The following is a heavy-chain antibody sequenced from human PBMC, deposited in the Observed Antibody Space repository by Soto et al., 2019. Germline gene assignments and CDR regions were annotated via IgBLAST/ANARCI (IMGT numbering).Heavy chain of an antibody. CDR3: ARDHVLEMATIGGFDY. J-gene: IGHJ4*02. CDR1: GYTLTSDY. D-gene: IGHD5-12*01. CDR2: INPSGGST. Sequence: QVQLVQSGAEVKKPGASVKVSCKASGYTLTSDYMHWVRQAPGQGLEWVGIINPSGGSTSYAEKFRGRVPMTTDSTTSTVYMALSRLRAEDTAVYYWARDHVLEMATIGGFDYWGQGTLVTVSS. V-gene: IGHV1-46*03.